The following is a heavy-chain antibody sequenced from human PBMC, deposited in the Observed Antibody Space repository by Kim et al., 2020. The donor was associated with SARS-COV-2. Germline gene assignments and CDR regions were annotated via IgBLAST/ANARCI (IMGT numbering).Heavy chain of an antibody. Sequence: ASVKVSCKASGYTFTSYGISWVRQAPGQGLEWMGWISAYNGNTNYAQKLQGRVTMTTDTSTSTAYMELRSLRSDDTAVYYCARDRPTMVREDGMDVWGQGTTVTVSS. V-gene: IGHV1-18*01. CDR3: ARDRPTMVREDGMDV. D-gene: IGHD3-10*01. CDR2: ISAYNGNT. J-gene: IGHJ6*02. CDR1: GYTFTSYG.